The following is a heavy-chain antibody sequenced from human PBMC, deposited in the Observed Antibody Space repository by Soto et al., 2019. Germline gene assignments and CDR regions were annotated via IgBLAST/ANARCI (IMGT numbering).Heavy chain of an antibody. D-gene: IGHD6-6*01. CDR1: GFTFSIYA. J-gene: IGHJ4*02. CDR2: LSGTGYNS. Sequence: EVQLLESGGGLVQPGGSLTLSCAASGFTFSIYAMSWVRQVPGKGLEWVSSLSGTGYNSHYADSVKGRFTISRDNYKHIRFLQMNSRGAEDTAVYYCAKDLRSGTYSRSSPFDQWGQGTLVTVSS. CDR3: AKDLRSGTYSRSSPFDQ. V-gene: IGHV3-23*01.